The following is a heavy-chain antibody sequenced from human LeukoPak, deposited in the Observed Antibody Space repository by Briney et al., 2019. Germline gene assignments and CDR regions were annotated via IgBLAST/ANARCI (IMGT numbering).Heavy chain of an antibody. CDR1: GVSFSGYY. CDR2: INHSGST. J-gene: IGHJ2*01. D-gene: IGHD3-10*01. CDR3: ARAYGRPSYWYFDL. V-gene: IGHV4-34*01. Sequence: SETLSLTCAVYGVSFSGYYWSWIRQPPGKGLEWIGEINHSGSTNYNPSLKSRVTISVDTSKNQFSLKLSSVTAADTAVYYCARAYGRPSYWYFDLWGRGTLVTVSS.